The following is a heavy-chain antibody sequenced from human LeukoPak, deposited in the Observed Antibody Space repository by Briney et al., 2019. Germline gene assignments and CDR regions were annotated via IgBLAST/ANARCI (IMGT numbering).Heavy chain of an antibody. V-gene: IGHV3-21*01. D-gene: IGHD6-6*01. J-gene: IGHJ4*02. CDR3: ASESIAAYLSPLDY. CDR2: ISSSSSYI. Sequence: GGSLRLSCAASGFTFSGYSMNWVRQAPGKGLEWVSSISSSSSYIYYADSVKGRFTISRDNAKNSLYLQMNSLRAEDTAVYYCASESIAAYLSPLDYWGQGTLVTVSS. CDR1: GFTFSGYS.